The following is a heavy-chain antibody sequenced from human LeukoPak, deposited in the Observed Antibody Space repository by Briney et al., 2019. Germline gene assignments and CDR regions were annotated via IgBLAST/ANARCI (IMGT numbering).Heavy chain of an antibody. Sequence: GGSLRLSCAASGFTFSSYEMNWVHQAPGKGLEWVSYISSSGSTIYYADSVKGRFTISRDNAKNSLYLQMNSLRAEDTAVYYCARASYSSGWYGGFFDYWGQGTLVTVSS. CDR2: ISSSGSTI. CDR3: ARASYSSGWYGGFFDY. V-gene: IGHV3-48*03. CDR1: GFTFSSYE. D-gene: IGHD6-19*01. J-gene: IGHJ4*02.